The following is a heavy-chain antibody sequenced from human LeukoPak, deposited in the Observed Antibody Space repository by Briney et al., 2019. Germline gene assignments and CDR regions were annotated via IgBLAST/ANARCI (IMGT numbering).Heavy chain of an antibody. CDR1: GGSVSSGSYY. CDR2: IYYSGST. D-gene: IGHD3-3*01. Sequence: SETLSLTCTVSGGSVSSGSYYWSWIRQPPGKGLEWIGYIYYSGSTNYNPSLKSRVTISVDTSKNQFSLKLSSVTAADTAVYYCARLRFLEDYYFDYWGQGTLVIVSS. V-gene: IGHV4-61*01. CDR3: ARLRFLEDYYFDY. J-gene: IGHJ4*02.